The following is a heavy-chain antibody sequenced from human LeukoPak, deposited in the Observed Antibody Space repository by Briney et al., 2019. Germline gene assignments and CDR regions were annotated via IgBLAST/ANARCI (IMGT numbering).Heavy chain of an antibody. CDR2: IKQDGSEK. D-gene: IGHD5-18*01. CDR1: GFTFSRYW. J-gene: IGHJ3*02. V-gene: IGHV3-7*01. CDR3: ARDGYSYGYPIGAFDI. Sequence: GGSLRLSCAPSGFTFSRYWMSWVRQAPGKGLEWVANIKQDGSEKYYVDSVKGRFTISRDNAKNSLYLQMNSLRAEDTAVYYCARDGYSYGYPIGAFDIWGQGTMVTVSS.